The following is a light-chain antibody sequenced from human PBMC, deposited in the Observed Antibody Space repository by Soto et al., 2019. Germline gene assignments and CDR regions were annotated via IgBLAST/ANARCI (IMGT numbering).Light chain of an antibody. CDR1: QSVSSSY. V-gene: IGKV3-20*01. CDR2: GAS. CDR3: QQYGSSPLT. J-gene: IGKJ4*01. Sequence: EIVLTQSPGTLSLSPGERATLSCRASQSVSSSYLAWYQQKPGQAPRLLIYGASSRATGIPGRFSGSGSGTDFTLTISSLEPEDFAVYYFQQYGSSPLTFGGGTKMDIK.